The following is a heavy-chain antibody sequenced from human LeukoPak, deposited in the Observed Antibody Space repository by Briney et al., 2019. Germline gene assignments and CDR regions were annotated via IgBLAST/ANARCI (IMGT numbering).Heavy chain of an antibody. Sequence: GGSLRLSCAASGFTFSNYWMNWVRQAPGKGLEWVANVKPGGTEKYYVDSVEGRFTISRDNAKSSLYLQMNSLRAEDTAIYYCFAATTTGDDYWGQGTLVTVSS. CDR2: VKPGGTEK. CDR1: GFTFSNYW. J-gene: IGHJ4*02. V-gene: IGHV3-7*05. CDR3: FAATTTGDDY. D-gene: IGHD4-11*01.